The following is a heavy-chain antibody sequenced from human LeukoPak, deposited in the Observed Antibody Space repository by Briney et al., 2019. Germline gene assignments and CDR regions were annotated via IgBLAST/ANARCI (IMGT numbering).Heavy chain of an antibody. Sequence: PGGSLRLSCAASGFTFSSYGMHWVRQAPGKGLEWVAVISYDGSNKYYADSVKGRFTISRDNSKNTLYLQMNSLKTEDTAVYYCTTDWGFDYWGQGTLVTVSS. J-gene: IGHJ4*02. D-gene: IGHD3-16*01. V-gene: IGHV3-30*03. CDR1: GFTFSSYG. CDR2: ISYDGSNK. CDR3: TTDWGFDY.